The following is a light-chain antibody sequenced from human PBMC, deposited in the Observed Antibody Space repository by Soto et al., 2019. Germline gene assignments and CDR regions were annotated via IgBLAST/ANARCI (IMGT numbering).Light chain of an antibody. Sequence: DIHMTQAPSSLSAAVRDRVTSTCRASRSTGDRLAWFQQKPGKDSQFLIQAASNLQSGVASRFSGSGSGRELIISINSLQPEDIATYYCLQVSSFPRTFGQGTKVDIK. CDR1: RSTGDR. V-gene: IGKV1-12*01. CDR2: AAS. J-gene: IGKJ1*01. CDR3: LQVSSFPRT.